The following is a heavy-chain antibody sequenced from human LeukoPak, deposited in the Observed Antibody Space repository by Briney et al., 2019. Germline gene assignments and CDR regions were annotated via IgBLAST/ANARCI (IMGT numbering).Heavy chain of an antibody. CDR3: VREASTSYYDSSGYYRQTETFDV. CDR2: VYYSGST. J-gene: IGHJ3*01. D-gene: IGHD3-22*01. CDR1: GDSVSSDSYY. Sequence: PSETLSLTCAVSGDSVSSDSYYWHWIRRSPGKGLEWVGFVYYSGSTKYNPSLKRRVAMSIETSKNQVSLRLRSVTAADTAMYFCVREASTSYYDSSGYYRQTETFDVWGLGTMVTVSS. V-gene: IGHV4-61*01.